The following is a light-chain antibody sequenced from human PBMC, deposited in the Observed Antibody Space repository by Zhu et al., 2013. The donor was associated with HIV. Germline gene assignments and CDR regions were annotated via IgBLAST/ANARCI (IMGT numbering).Light chain of an antibody. CDR3: SSYTSASTLI. CDR1: SSDIGGYNY. V-gene: IGLV2-14*01. Sequence: QSALTQPASVSGSPGQSVTISCSGTSSDIGGYNYVSWYQQYPGKAPKVLIFEVSDRPSGVSDRFSGSKSGNTASLTIYGLRTDDEAEYYCSSYTSASTLIFGGGTKVTVL. CDR2: EVS. J-gene: IGLJ2*01.